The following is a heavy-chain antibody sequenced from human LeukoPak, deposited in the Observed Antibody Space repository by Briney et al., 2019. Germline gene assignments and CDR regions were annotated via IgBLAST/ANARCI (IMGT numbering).Heavy chain of an antibody. D-gene: IGHD2-2*01. V-gene: IGHV3-11*01. CDR1: GFTFRDYY. CDR2: ISGSGSTI. J-gene: IGHJ6*02. CDR3: VPAAGGGYYYYGMDV. Sequence: KPGRSLRLSCAASGFTFRDYYMSWIRQAPGKGLEWVSYISGSGSTIYYADSVKGRFTISRDNAKNSLYLQMNSLRAEDTAVYYCVPAAGGGYYYYGMDVWGQGTTVTVSS.